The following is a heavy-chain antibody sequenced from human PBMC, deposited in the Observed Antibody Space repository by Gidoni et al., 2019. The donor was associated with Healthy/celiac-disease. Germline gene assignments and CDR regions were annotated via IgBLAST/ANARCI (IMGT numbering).Heavy chain of an antibody. V-gene: IGHV4-38-2*01. CDR1: GYSISSGYY. CDR3: ARGGGYGGNSGY. Sequence: QVQLQESVPGLVKPSETLSLTCAVSGYSISSGYYWGWIRQPPGKGLEWIGSIYHSGSTYYNPSLKSRVTISVDTSKNQFSQKLSSVTAADTAVYYCARGGGYGGNSGYWGQGTLVTVSS. J-gene: IGHJ4*02. CDR2: IYHSGST. D-gene: IGHD2-15*01.